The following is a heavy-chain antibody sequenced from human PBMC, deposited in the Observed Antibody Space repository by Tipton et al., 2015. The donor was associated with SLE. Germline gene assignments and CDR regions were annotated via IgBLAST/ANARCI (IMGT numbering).Heavy chain of an antibody. CDR3: VRHRYTYGYEDY. D-gene: IGHD5-18*01. V-gene: IGHV4-39*07. J-gene: IGHJ4*02. Sequence: TLSLTCTVSGGSISSSSYYWGWIRQPPGKGLEWIGRIYTTGSTNYNPSLKSPVTVSLDLSKNQFSLNLNSVTAADTAVYYCVRHRYTYGYEDYWGQGTLVTVSS. CDR1: GGSISSSSYY. CDR2: IYTTGST.